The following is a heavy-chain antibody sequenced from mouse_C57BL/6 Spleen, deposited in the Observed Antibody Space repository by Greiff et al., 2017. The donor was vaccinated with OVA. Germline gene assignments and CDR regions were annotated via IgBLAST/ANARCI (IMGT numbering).Heavy chain of an antibody. V-gene: IGHV5-12*01. Sequence: EVQLVESGGGLVQPGGSLKLSCAASGFTFSDYYMYWVRQTPEKRLEWVAYISNGGGSTYYPDTVKGRFTISRDNAKNTLYLQMSRLKSEDTAMYYCARQRGDYAMDYWGQGTSVTVSS. CDR2: ISNGGGST. CDR3: ARQRGDYAMDY. J-gene: IGHJ4*01. CDR1: GFTFSDYY.